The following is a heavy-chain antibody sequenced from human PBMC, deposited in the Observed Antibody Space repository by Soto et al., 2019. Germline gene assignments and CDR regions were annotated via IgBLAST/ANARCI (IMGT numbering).Heavy chain of an antibody. J-gene: IGHJ4*02. CDR3: AKETHSNGYGSYFDY. CDR1: GFTFSSFG. V-gene: IGHV3-30*18. CDR2: ISSGGGLK. D-gene: IGHD3-22*01. Sequence: QVQLVESGGGVVQPGRSLRLSCAASGFTFSSFGMHWVRQAPGKGLEWVAVISSGGGLKYDADSVKGRFTISRDNSKNTLYLQMNSLRAEDTAIYYCAKETHSNGYGSYFDYWAQGVLVTVSS.